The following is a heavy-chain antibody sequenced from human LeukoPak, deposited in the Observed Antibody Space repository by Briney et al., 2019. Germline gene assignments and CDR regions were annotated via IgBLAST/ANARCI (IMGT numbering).Heavy chain of an antibody. V-gene: IGHV1-69*01. J-gene: IGHJ6*03. CDR1: RGRLSYYA. CDR3: GRGPLKQQLVKPDPDYYYYMDV. CDR2: IIPIFGTT. Sequence: ASVKVSCKASRGRLSYYALTWVRQPPGQRFEWMGGIIPIFGTTNYAQKFQGRVTFTADESTTTAYMELSSLRFEDTAVYYCGRGPLKQQLVKPDPDYYYYMDVWGNGTTVTVSS. D-gene: IGHD6-13*01.